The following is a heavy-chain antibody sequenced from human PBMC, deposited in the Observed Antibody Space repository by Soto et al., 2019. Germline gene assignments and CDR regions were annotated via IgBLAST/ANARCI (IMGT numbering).Heavy chain of an antibody. Sequence: QVQLVQSGAEVKKPGASVKVSGKTSGYTFTNFGLSWVRQAPGQGLEWMGWISAYNGNTNYAQNFQGRVTITTDPSTSTAYMEPRSLRSGDKAVYYCARGGTPIDSWGQGTLVTVSS. V-gene: IGHV1-18*01. D-gene: IGHD3-16*01. CDR2: ISAYNGNT. CDR3: ARGGTPIDS. J-gene: IGHJ4*02. CDR1: GYTFTNFG.